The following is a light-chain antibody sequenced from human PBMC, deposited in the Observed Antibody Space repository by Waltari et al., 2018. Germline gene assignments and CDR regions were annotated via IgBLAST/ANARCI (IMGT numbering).Light chain of an antibody. CDR1: QSLFDSADGDTY. CDR2: TLS. J-gene: IGKJ3*01. V-gene: IGKV2-40*01. Sequence: VMIQTPVSLTVTHGEPASMSCTSSQSLFDSADGDTYLDWYLHKPGHSPRLLIYTLSHRASGVPDRFSGSGSGTDYTLRISRVEAEDSGIYCCLQRRRFPYTFGPGTKMEI. CDR3: LQRRRFPYT.